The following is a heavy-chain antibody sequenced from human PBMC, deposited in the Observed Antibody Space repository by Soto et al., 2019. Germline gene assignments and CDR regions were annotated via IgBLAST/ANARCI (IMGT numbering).Heavy chain of an antibody. Sequence: VAVEGSCQSSGSPLRSYRMTWVRQAHGQGLDWMGWINPFKGDTNSAARFQDRVSLTTDTSTRTAYMELRSLRSDDTAVYYGARVNVPAAIIGAFDVWGQGTLVTVAS. CDR1: GSPLRSYR. CDR2: INPFKGDT. CDR3: ARVNVPAAIIGAFDV. D-gene: IGHD2-2*02. V-gene: IGHV1-18*01. J-gene: IGHJ3*01.